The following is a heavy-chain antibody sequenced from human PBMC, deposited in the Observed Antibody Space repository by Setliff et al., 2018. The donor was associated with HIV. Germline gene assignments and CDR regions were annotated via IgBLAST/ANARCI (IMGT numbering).Heavy chain of an antibody. J-gene: IGHJ4*02. CDR2: ISPSDGRT. Sequence: ASVKVSCKASGSTFTSYYMHWVRKALGQGLGWMGIISPSDGRTTYAQEFKGRVTMPRETSTSTVYMELSSLRSEDTAVYYCAREPSGSGNYFYFDYWGQGTLVTVSS. V-gene: IGHV1-46*01. CDR1: GSTFTSYY. D-gene: IGHD1-26*01. CDR3: AREPSGSGNYFYFDY.